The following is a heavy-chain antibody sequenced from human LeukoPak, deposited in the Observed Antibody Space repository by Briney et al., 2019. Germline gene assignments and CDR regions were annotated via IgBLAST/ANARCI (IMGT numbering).Heavy chain of an antibody. CDR1: GFTFSSYG. CDR3: ARGSCSSTSCYRGDYYYGMDV. CDR2: IWHDGSNK. D-gene: IGHD2-2*01. Sequence: GSLRLSCAASGFTFSSYGMHWVRQAPGKGLEWVAVIWHDGSNKYYADSVKGRFTISRDNSKNTLYLQMNSLRAEDTAVYYCARGSCSSTSCYRGDYYYGMDVWGQGTTVTVSS. V-gene: IGHV3-33*01. J-gene: IGHJ6*02.